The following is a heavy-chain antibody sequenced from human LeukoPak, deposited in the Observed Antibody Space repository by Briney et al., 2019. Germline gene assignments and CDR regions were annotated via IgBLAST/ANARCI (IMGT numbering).Heavy chain of an antibody. CDR1: GFNFSIHA. CDR2: IGGGDT. CDR3: AKDWIPYNRVFDCFDF. D-gene: IGHD1-1*01. J-gene: IGHJ4*02. V-gene: IGHV3-23*01. Sequence: PGGSLRLSCAGSGFNFSIHAMSWVRQAPGKGLEWVSTIGGGDTYYADYVKGRFTISSDDSQSTVHLQMNSLRAEDTALYYCAKDWIPYNRVFDCFDFWGQGTLVTVSS.